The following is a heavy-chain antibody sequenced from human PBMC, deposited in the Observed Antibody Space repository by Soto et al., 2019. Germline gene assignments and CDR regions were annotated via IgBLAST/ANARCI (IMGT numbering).Heavy chain of an antibody. Sequence: PGGSLRLSCVASGFTFSSYEMNWVRQAPGKVLEWISYIRGGGTTMYYADSVKGRFTISRDNTKNSLYLQMDSLRVEDTAVYYCAREGALKPFSSWGQGALVTVSS. V-gene: IGHV3-48*03. J-gene: IGHJ5*02. CDR3: AREGALKPFSS. CDR2: IRGGGTTM. CDR1: GFTFSSYE.